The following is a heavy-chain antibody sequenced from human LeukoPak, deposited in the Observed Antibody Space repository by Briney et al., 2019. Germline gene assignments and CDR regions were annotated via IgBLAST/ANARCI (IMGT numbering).Heavy chain of an antibody. J-gene: IGHJ4*02. CDR3: ARRAYSSGWYFDY. CDR2: VNPSGGST. Sequence: ASVKVSCKASGYTFTSYGISWVRQAPGQGLEWMGTVNPSGGSTRYAQKFQGRVTMTRDKSTSTAYMELSSLRSEDTAVYYCARRAYSSGWYFDYWGQGTLVTVSS. V-gene: IGHV1-46*01. D-gene: IGHD6-19*01. CDR1: GYTFTSYG.